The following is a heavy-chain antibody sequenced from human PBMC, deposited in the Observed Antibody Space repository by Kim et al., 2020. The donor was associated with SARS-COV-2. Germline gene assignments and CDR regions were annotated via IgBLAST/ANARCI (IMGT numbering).Heavy chain of an antibody. J-gene: IGHJ4*02. D-gene: IGHD2-21*02. CDR1: GFTFSGLW. Sequence: GGSLRLSCAASGFTFSGLWMSWVRQAPGKGLEWVATIKEDGSEKYYVDSVKGRFTVSRDNAKTSLFLQMNSLTADDTAVYFCARFGLTATLDYWGQGTQVTVSS. CDR2: IKEDGSEK. V-gene: IGHV3-7*03. CDR3: ARFGLTATLDY.